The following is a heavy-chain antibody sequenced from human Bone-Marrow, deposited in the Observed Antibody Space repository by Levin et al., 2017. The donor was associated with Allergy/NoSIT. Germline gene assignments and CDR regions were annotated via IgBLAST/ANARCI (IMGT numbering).Heavy chain of an antibody. CDR3: ATISGGYDPLASDL. D-gene: IGHD2-15*01. Sequence: SVKVSCKASGDTFSNFVITWVRQAPGQGFEWMGGILPVFGTVHYAQKFRGRLSISADKSTSTAYMEMTSLRSDDTAVYFCATISGGYDPLASDLWGQGTMVTVSS. CDR1: GDTFSNFV. V-gene: IGHV1-69*06. J-gene: IGHJ3*01. CDR2: ILPVFGTV.